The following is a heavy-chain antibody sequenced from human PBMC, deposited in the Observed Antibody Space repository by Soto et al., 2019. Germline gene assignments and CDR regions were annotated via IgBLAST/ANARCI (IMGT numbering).Heavy chain of an antibody. Sequence: QVQLVQSGAEVKKPGASVKVACKACGYTFTSCAMHWVRQAPGRRLEWMGWIKAGNGNTKYSQKFQGRVTITRDTSASTAYMELSSLRSEDTAVSYCARSSGYYYVDYWGQGTLVTVPS. D-gene: IGHD3-22*01. V-gene: IGHV1-3*01. CDR1: GYTFTSCA. CDR2: IKAGNGNT. CDR3: ARSSGYYYVDY. J-gene: IGHJ4*02.